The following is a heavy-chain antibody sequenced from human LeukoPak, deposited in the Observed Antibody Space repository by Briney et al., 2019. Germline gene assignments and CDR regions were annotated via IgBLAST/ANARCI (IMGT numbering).Heavy chain of an antibody. CDR2: ISYDGSNK. D-gene: IGHD2-15*01. J-gene: IGHJ6*03. CDR3: AREKDRYCSGGSCYNYYYYYMDV. CDR1: GFTFSSYA. V-gene: IGHV3-30*04. Sequence: GGSLRLSCAASGFTFSSYAMHWVRQAPGKGLEWVAVISYDGSNKYYADSVKGRFTISRDNSKNTLNLQMNSLRAEDTAVYYCAREKDRYCSGGSCYNYYYYYMDVWGKGTTVTVSS.